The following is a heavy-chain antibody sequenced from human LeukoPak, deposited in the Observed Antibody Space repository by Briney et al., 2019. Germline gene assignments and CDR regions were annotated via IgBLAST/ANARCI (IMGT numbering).Heavy chain of an antibody. V-gene: IGHV4-30-4*01. CDR2: IYYSGST. CDR3: ASTPQYYYDSSGYPNWYFDL. Sequence: SQTLSLTCTVSGGSISSGDYYWSWIRQPPGKGLEWIGYIYYSGSTYYNPSLKSRVTISVDTSKNQFSLKLSSVTAADTAVYYCASTPQYYYDSSGYPNWYFDLWGRGALVTGSS. D-gene: IGHD3-22*01. CDR1: GGSISSGDYY. J-gene: IGHJ2*01.